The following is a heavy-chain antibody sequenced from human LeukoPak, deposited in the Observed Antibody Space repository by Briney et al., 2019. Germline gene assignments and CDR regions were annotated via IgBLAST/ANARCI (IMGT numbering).Heavy chain of an antibody. V-gene: IGHV3-30-3*01. CDR1: GFTFSSYA. D-gene: IGHD3-10*01. CDR3: ARTLVRGVDYFDY. J-gene: IGHJ4*02. CDR2: ISYGGSNK. Sequence: PGRSLRLACAASGFTFSSYAMHWVRQAPGKGLEWVAVISYGGSNKFYADSVKGRFTISRDNSTNTLYLQMNSLRAEDTAVYYCARTLVRGVDYFDYWGQGTLVTVSS.